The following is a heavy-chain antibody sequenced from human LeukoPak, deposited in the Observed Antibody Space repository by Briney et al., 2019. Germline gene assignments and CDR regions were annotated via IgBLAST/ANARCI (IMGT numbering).Heavy chain of an antibody. CDR3: ARVDSGYDFRWFDP. Sequence: GGSLRLSCAASGFTFSSYSMNWVRQAPGKGLEWVSSISSRSSYIYYADSVKGRFTISRDNAKNSLYLQMNSLRAEDTAVYYCARVDSGYDFRWFDPWGQGTLVTVSS. CDR2: ISSRSSYI. CDR1: GFTFSSYS. V-gene: IGHV3-21*01. J-gene: IGHJ5*02. D-gene: IGHD5-12*01.